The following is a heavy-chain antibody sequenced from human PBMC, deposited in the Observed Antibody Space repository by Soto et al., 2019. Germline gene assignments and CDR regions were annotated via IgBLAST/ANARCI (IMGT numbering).Heavy chain of an antibody. J-gene: IGHJ5*01. CDR2: IYKSATT. Sequence: SETLSLTCSVSGDSISNLDYFWAWIRQPPGQALQYIGYIYKSATTYYNPSFESRVAISVDTSKSQFSLNVTSVTAADTAVYFCARGRYCLTGRCFPNWFDSWGQGALVTVST. D-gene: IGHD7-27*01. CDR1: GDSISNLDYF. V-gene: IGHV4-30-4*01. CDR3: ARGRYCLTGRCFPNWFDS.